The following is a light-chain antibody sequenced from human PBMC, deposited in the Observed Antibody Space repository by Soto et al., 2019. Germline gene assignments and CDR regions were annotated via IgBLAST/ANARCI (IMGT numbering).Light chain of an antibody. CDR2: WAS. J-gene: IGKJ1*01. CDR1: QSVLYSSNNKNY. CDR3: QQYYSTPRGT. V-gene: IGKV4-1*01. Sequence: DIVMTQSPDSLAVSLGERATINCKSSQSVLYSSNNKNYLAWYQQKPGQPPKLLIYWASTRESGVPDRISGSGSGTDFTRTISSLQAEDVAVYYCQQYYSTPRGTFGQGTKVEIK.